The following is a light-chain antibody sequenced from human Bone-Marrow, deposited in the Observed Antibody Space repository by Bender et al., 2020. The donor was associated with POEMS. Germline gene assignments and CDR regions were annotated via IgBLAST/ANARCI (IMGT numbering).Light chain of an antibody. CDR2: VNSDGSH. V-gene: IGLV4-69*01. J-gene: IGLJ2*01. Sequence: QLVLTQSPSASATLGVSVKLTCTLSSDHSDYAIAWHRQQPEKGPRYLMKVNSDGSHRKGDGIPERFSGSTSGTTVTLTITGAQVEDAADYYCYSATDNNEWIFGGGTKLTVL. CDR1: SDHSDYA. CDR3: YSATDNNEWI.